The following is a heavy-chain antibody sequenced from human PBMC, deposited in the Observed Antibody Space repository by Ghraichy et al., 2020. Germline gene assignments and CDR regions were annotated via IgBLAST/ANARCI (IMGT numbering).Heavy chain of an antibody. J-gene: IGHJ4*02. CDR3: ARSGSYPAFDY. Sequence: SETLSLTCTVSGGSISSYYWSWIRQPPGKGLEWIGYIYYSGSTNYNPSLKSRVTISVDTSKNQFSLKLSSVTAADTAVYYCARSGSYPAFDYWGQGTLVTVSS. D-gene: IGHD1-26*01. CDR2: IYYSGST. CDR1: GGSISSYY. V-gene: IGHV4-59*01.